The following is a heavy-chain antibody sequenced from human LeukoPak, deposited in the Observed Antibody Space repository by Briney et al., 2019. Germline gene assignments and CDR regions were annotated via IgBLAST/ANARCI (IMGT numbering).Heavy chain of an antibody. D-gene: IGHD6-19*01. Sequence: GGSMRLSCAASGFTFSSYSMNWVRQAPGKGLEWVSSISSSSSYIYYADSVKGRFTISRDNAKNSLYLQMNSLRAEDTAVYYCAGIIAVAGTPDYWGQGTLVTVSS. CDR1: GFTFSSYS. J-gene: IGHJ4*02. V-gene: IGHV3-21*01. CDR2: ISSSSSYI. CDR3: AGIIAVAGTPDY.